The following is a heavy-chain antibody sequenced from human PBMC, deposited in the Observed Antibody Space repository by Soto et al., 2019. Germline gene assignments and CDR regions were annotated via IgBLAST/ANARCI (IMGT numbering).Heavy chain of an antibody. CDR2: VDGNNGHT. J-gene: IGHJ4*02. Sequence: ASVKVSCKASGYTFTTSAIHWVRQAPGQGLEWMGWVDGNNGHTSYSQNFQGRVTLTRDTSASTAYMELNSLTSEDTAVYYCARYANVYFIWWGQGTPVTVSS. V-gene: IGHV1-3*01. CDR3: ARYANVYFIW. CDR1: GYTFTTSA. D-gene: IGHD2-2*01.